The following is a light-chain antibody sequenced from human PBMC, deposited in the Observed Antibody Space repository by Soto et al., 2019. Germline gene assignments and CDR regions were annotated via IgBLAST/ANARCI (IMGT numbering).Light chain of an antibody. CDR2: EVS. Sequence: QSVLTQPASVSGSPGQSITISCTGTSGDVGSYNLVSWYQQHPGKAPKFMIYEVSKRPSGVSNRFSGSKSGNTASLTISGLQAEDEADYYCCSYASTTIYVFGTGTKVTVL. V-gene: IGLV2-23*02. J-gene: IGLJ1*01. CDR1: SGDVGSYNL. CDR3: CSYASTTIYV.